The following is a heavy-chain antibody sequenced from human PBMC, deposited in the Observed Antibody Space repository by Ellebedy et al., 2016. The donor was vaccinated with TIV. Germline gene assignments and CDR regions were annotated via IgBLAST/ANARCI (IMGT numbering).Heavy chain of an antibody. D-gene: IGHD2-15*01. CDR3: ARPYCSGGSCYSKVNWFDP. J-gene: IGHJ5*02. CDR2: IIPIFGTA. V-gene: IGHV1-69*13. CDR1: GGTFSSYA. Sequence: ASVKVSCKASGGTFSSYAISWVRQAPGQGLEWMGGIIPIFGTANYAQKFQGRVTITADESTSTAYMELSSLRSEDTAVYYCARPYCSGGSCYSKVNWFDPWGQGTLVTVSS.